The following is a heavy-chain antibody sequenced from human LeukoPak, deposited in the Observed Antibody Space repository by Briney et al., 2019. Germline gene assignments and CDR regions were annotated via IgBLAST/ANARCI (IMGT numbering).Heavy chain of an antibody. Sequence: PGGSLRLSCAASGFTFSDYYMSWIRQAPGKGLEWVSYISSSGSTIYYADSVKGRFTISRDNAKNSLSLQMNSLRAEDAAVYYCASERGDSITIFGVVGPFDYWGQGTLVTVSS. V-gene: IGHV3-11*01. D-gene: IGHD3-3*01. J-gene: IGHJ4*02. CDR2: ISSSGSTI. CDR1: GFTFSDYY. CDR3: ASERGDSITIFGVVGPFDY.